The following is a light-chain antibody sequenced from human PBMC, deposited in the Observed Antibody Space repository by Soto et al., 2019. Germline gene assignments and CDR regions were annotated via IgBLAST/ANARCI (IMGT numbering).Light chain of an antibody. J-gene: IGKJ1*01. V-gene: IGKV1-39*01. Sequence: GDIVTITCRASPAIASFLAWYQQKPGTAPKLLIYGASTLQSGVPSRFSGSGSGTDFTLTISSLQPEDFATYYCQQSYSIPWTFGQGTKVDIK. CDR2: GAS. CDR3: QQSYSIPWT. CDR1: PAIASF.